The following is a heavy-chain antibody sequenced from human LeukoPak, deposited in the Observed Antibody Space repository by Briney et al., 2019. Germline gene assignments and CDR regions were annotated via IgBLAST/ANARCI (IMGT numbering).Heavy chain of an antibody. D-gene: IGHD3-16*01. Sequence: GGSLRLSCAASGFTFSSYGMHWVRQAPGKGLEWVAFIRYTGSDKYYADSVKGRFTISRDNSKNTLYLQMNSLRAEDTAVYYCARAGSKGLANAFDIWGQGTVVTVSS. V-gene: IGHV3-30*02. CDR1: GFTFSSYG. J-gene: IGHJ3*02. CDR2: IRYTGSDK. CDR3: ARAGSKGLANAFDI.